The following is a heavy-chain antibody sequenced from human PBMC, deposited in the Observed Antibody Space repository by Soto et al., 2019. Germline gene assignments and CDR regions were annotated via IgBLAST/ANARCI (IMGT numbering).Heavy chain of an antibody. CDR3: ARGRGGRIDYSTSSHYYYYGMDV. J-gene: IGHJ6*02. D-gene: IGHD6-6*01. V-gene: IGHV1-69*13. CDR2: IIPIFGTA. Sequence: GASVKVSCKASGGTFSSYAISWVRQAPGQGLEWMGGIIPIFGTANYPQKFQGRVTITADESTSTVFMELRSLRSEDTAVYYCARGRGGRIDYSTSSHYYYYGMDVWGQGTTVTVSS. CDR1: GGTFSSYA.